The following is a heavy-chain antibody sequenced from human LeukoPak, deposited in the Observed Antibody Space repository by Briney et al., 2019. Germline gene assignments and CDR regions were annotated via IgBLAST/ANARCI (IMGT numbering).Heavy chain of an antibody. D-gene: IGHD6-19*01. Sequence: PSETLSLTCTVSGVSISTSRYYWGWIRQPPGKGLEWIGNIYYTGPTYYNASLESRVTISLDTSKTQFSLKLSSVTAADTAVYYCARHPNLRYSSGWGSMDVWGKGTTVTISS. CDR3: ARHPNLRYSSGWGSMDV. CDR2: IYYTGPT. CDR1: GVSISTSRYY. J-gene: IGHJ6*04. V-gene: IGHV4-39*01.